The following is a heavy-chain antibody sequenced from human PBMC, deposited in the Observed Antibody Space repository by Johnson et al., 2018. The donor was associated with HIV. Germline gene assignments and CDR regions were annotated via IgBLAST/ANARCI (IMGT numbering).Heavy chain of an antibody. CDR3: ASQIYDYDSGGYSGVFDI. V-gene: IGHV3-30*02. D-gene: IGHD3-22*01. Sequence: QMLLVESGGGVVQPGGSLRLSCAASGFTFSNYGMHWVRQAPGKGLEWVAFIRYDGSNKYYADSVKGRVTISRDNAKKSLYLQMNSLRAEDTAVYYCASQIYDYDSGGYSGVFDIWGQGTMVTVSS. CDR2: IRYDGSNK. J-gene: IGHJ3*02. CDR1: GFTFSNYG.